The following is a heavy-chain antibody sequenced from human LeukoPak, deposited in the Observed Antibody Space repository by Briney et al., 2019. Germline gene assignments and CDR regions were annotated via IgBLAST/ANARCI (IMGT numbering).Heavy chain of an antibody. CDR2: IDEDGKTI. CDR3: VSDLCGGDDQ. D-gene: IGHD3-3*01. V-gene: IGHV3-74*01. Sequence: GGSLRLSCAASGFSFDVYGMSWVRQAPGKGLVWVSRIDEDGKTIDYADSVKGRFTISRDNAKDTLYLQMSSLRDEDTAVYYCVSDLCGGDDQWGRGTLVTVSS. J-gene: IGHJ5*02. CDR1: GFSFDVYG.